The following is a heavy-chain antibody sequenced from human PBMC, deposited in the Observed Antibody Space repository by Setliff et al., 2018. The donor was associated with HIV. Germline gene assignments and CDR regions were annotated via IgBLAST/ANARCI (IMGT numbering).Heavy chain of an antibody. CDR2: IYYSGTA. Sequence: SETLSLTCTVSGGSISGGGYYWTWIRQYPGRGLEWIGYIYYSGTAYYKPSLRSRVTISVDTSMNQFSLNLSSVTAADTAIYYCTRVRLLYSDSSPVWFDPWGQGTLVTVSS. CDR3: TRVRLLYSDSSPVWFDP. CDR1: GGSISGGGYY. V-gene: IGHV4-31*02. J-gene: IGHJ5*02. D-gene: IGHD3-22*01.